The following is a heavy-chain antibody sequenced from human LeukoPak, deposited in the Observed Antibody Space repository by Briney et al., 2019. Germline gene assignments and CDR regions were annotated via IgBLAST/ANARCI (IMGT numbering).Heavy chain of an antibody. Sequence: TLSLTCPVSACSITSGGYAWSWPRHPPGKGLECIGYIFYSERTYYNRSLKSRVTISVDRSKNQFSLKLSSVTAAETAVYYCVRGGTVIVDSLAPWGQGLLVTVSS. CDR2: IFYSERT. V-gene: IGHV4-30-2*01. CDR3: VRGGTVIVDSLAP. J-gene: IGHJ5*02. D-gene: IGHD2-8*02. CDR1: ACSITSGGYA.